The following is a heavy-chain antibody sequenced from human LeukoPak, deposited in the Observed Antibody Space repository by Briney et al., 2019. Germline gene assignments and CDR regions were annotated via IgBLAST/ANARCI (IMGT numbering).Heavy chain of an antibody. Sequence: SVKVSCKASGGTFSSYAISWVRQAPGQGLEWMGGIIPIFGTANYAQKFQGRVTMTRDMSTSTVYMELSSLRSEDTAVYYCARDLYSGSYYGYWGQGTLVTVSS. CDR2: IIPIFGTA. J-gene: IGHJ4*02. CDR3: ARDLYSGSYYGY. V-gene: IGHV1-69*05. CDR1: GGTFSSYA. D-gene: IGHD1-26*01.